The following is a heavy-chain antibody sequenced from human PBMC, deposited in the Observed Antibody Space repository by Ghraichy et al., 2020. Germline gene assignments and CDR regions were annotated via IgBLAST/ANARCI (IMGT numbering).Heavy chain of an antibody. D-gene: IGHD3-10*01. CDR1: GFTFSSYD. CDR3: ARGYGSGRSYG. Sequence: GDSLNISCAASGFTFSSYDLTWVRQAPGKGLELVSSISSRGSTAYTDSVKGRFTISRDNANNLVHLQMNSLKDEDTAMYYCARGYGSGRSYGWGQGTLVTVSS. J-gene: IGHJ4*02. CDR2: ISSRGST. V-gene: IGHV3-69-1*01.